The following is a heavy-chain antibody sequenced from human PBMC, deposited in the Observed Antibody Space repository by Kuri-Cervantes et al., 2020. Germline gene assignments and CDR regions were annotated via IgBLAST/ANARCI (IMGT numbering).Heavy chain of an antibody. D-gene: IGHD3-22*01. V-gene: IGHV4-30-2*01. CDR2: IYHSGST. CDR1: GGSISSGGYS. CDR3: ARGVRIPSYYYDSSGKFDY. J-gene: IGHJ4*02. Sequence: LRLSCAVSGGSISSGGYSWSWIRQPPGKGLEWIGYIYHSGSTYYNPSLKSRVTISVDRSKNQFSLKLSSVTAADTAVYYCARGVRIPSYYYDSSGKFDYWGQGTLVTVSS.